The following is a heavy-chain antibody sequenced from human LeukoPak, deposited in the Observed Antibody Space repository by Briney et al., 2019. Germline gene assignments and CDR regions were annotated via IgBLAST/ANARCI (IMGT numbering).Heavy chain of an antibody. CDR3: ARVSGISWFDP. J-gene: IGHJ5*02. CDR2: INHSGST. D-gene: IGHD1-14*01. CDR1: GGSFSGYY. Sequence: SETLSLTCAVYGGSFSGYYWGWIRQPPGKGLEWIGEINHSGSTNYNPSLKSRVTISVDTPKNQFSLKLSSVTAADTAVYYCARVSGISWFDPWGQGTLVTVSS. V-gene: IGHV4-34*01.